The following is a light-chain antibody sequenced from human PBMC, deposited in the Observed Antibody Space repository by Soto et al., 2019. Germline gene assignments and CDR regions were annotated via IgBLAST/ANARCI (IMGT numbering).Light chain of an antibody. Sequence: DIPMTQSPSSVSAFVGDRVTLTCRASQGIRSCLAWYQQKPGKAPKLLIYDASTLQSGVPSRFSGGGSGTHFTLTINSLQPEDFATYYCQQANSFPLTFGGGTKVEMK. V-gene: IGKV1-12*01. CDR2: DAS. CDR1: QGIRSC. CDR3: QQANSFPLT. J-gene: IGKJ4*01.